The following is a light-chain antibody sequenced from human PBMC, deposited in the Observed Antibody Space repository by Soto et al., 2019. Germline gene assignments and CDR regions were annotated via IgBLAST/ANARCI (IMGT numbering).Light chain of an antibody. CDR1: QDIYTF. Sequence: DIQMTQSPSSLSASVGDRVTIACRASQDIYTFLNWYQQKPGKAPKLLIFGASSLQSGVPSRFSGSGSGTVFTLTISSLQPEDFATYYCEQSYITPPIPFGQGTRLEI. CDR3: EQSYITPPIP. CDR2: GAS. J-gene: IGKJ5*01. V-gene: IGKV1-39*01.